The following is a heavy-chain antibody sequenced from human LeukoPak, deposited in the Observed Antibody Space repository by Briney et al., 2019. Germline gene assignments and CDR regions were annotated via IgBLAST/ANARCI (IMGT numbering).Heavy chain of an antibody. Sequence: SVKVSCKASGGTFNIYAISWVRQAPGQGLEWMGGIIPIFGTANYAQKFQGRVTITADESTSTAYMELSSLRSEDTAVYYCARGDVEMATTEESCYFDYWGQGTLVTVSS. CDR3: ARGDVEMATTEESCYFDY. CDR1: GGTFNIYA. V-gene: IGHV1-69*13. J-gene: IGHJ4*02. CDR2: IIPIFGTA. D-gene: IGHD5-24*01.